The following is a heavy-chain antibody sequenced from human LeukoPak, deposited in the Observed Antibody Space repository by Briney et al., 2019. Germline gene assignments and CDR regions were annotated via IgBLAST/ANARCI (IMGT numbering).Heavy chain of an antibody. CDR1: GYTFTGYY. CDR2: INPNSGGT. D-gene: IGHD4-23*01. Sequence: ASVKVSCKASGYTFTGYYMHWVRQVPGQGLEWMGWINPNSGGTNYAQKFQGRVTMTSDTSISTAYMELSRLRSDDTAEYYRARDFLFRDYGGMRDHYSSYYMDVWGKGTTVTVSS. V-gene: IGHV1-2*02. J-gene: IGHJ6*03. CDR3: ARDFLFRDYGGMRDHYSSYYMDV.